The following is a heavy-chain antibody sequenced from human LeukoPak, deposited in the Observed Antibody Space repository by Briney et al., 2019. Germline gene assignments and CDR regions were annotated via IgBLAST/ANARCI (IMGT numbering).Heavy chain of an antibody. CDR1: GFTFSRFE. J-gene: IGHJ4*02. V-gene: IGHV3-48*03. CDR2: ISTGTYI. D-gene: IGHD5-18*01. Sequence: PGGSLRLSCVASGFTFSRFEMNWVRQAPGKGLEWISHISTGTYIAYTDSVKGRFTISRDNAKNSLYLQMNSLRAEDTAVYYCAKGVGYTYGPTPFDYWGQGTLVTVSS. CDR3: AKGVGYTYGPTPFDY.